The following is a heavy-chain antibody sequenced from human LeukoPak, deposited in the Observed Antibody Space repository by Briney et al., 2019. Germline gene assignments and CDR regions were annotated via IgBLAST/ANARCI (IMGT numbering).Heavy chain of an antibody. D-gene: IGHD6-19*01. J-gene: IGHJ4*02. Sequence: PGGSLRLSCAASGFTFDDYGMSWVRQAPGKGLEWVSGINWSGGRTGYVDSVKGRFTISRDNAKNSLYLQMNSLRAEDTALYYCAKRSNSGWNLDYWGQGTLVTVSS. V-gene: IGHV3-20*04. CDR2: INWSGGRT. CDR1: GFTFDDYG. CDR3: AKRSNSGWNLDY.